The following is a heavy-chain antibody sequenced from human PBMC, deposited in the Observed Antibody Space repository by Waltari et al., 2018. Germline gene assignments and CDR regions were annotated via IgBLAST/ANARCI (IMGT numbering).Heavy chain of an antibody. D-gene: IGHD1-26*01. V-gene: IGHV4-59*01. Sequence: QLQLQESGPGRVQPSETLSLTCNVSGGSMTSYYWSWIRQPPGKGLEWIGEISYSGRTNYNPSFNSRVTISADRSKNQFSLNVRSVTADDTAVYFCARDRRPYRGTYYSWFDSWGQGTLVTVSS. J-gene: IGHJ5*01. CDR1: GGSMTSYY. CDR2: ISYSGRT. CDR3: ARDRRPYRGTYYSWFDS.